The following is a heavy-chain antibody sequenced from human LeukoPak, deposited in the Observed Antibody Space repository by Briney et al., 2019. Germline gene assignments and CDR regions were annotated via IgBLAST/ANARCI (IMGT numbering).Heavy chain of an antibody. CDR1: GFTFDDYA. J-gene: IGHJ4*02. CDR3: AKVGGTDTTEDY. D-gene: IGHD4-23*01. CDR2: ISQNSDSI. Sequence: GGSLRLSCAASGFTFDDYAMHWVRQAPGKGLEWVSGISQNSDSIAYADSVKGRFTISRDNAKNSLYLQMNSLKNEDTAFYYCAKVGGTDTTEDYWGRGTLVTVSS. V-gene: IGHV3-9*01.